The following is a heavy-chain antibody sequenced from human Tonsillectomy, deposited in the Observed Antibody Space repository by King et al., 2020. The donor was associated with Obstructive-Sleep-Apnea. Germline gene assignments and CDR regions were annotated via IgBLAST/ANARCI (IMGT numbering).Heavy chain of an antibody. V-gene: IGHV1-69*04. D-gene: IGHD3-22*01. CDR2: IIPSLGIV. CDR3: AWPTHDSESSGPHGAFDI. J-gene: IGHJ3*02. Sequence: QLVQSGAEVKKPGSSVKVSCKASGGTFSSSSLSWVRQAPGQGLEWMGGIIPSLGIVNYAQKFQGRVTMTADKSTSTVYMERSSLRSEDTAVYYCAWPTHDSESSGPHGAFDIWGQGTMVTVS. CDR1: GGTFSSSS.